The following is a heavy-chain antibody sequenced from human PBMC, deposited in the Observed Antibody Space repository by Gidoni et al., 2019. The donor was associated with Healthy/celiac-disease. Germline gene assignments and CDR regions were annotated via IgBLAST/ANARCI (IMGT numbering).Heavy chain of an antibody. V-gene: IGHV4-39*01. Sequence: QLQLQESGPGLVTPSETLSLTCTVSGGSISSSSYYWGWTRQPPGKGLEWIGSIYYSGSTYYNPSLKSRVTISVDTSKNQFSLKLSSVTAADTAVYYCARWSLGALDYWGQGTLVTVSS. D-gene: IGHD1-26*01. CDR2: IYYSGST. CDR1: GGSISSSSYY. CDR3: ARWSLGALDY. J-gene: IGHJ4*02.